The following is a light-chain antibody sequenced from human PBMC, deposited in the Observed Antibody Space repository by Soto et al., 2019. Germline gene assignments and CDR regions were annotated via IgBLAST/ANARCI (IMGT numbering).Light chain of an antibody. CDR2: DVS. CDR3: SSYGGGDTFHVI. J-gene: IGLJ2*01. CDR1: SSDVGAYNY. V-gene: IGLV2-8*01. Sequence: QSVLTQPPSASGSPGQSVTISCTGTSSDVGAYNYVSWYQQYTGKAPKLMIYDVSKRPSGVPDRFSGCKSGNTASLTVSGLRADDEAVYYCSSYGGGDTFHVIFGGGTKLTVL.